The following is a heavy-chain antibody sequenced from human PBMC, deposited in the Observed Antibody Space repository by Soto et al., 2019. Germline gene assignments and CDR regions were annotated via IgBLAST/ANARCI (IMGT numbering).Heavy chain of an antibody. J-gene: IGHJ4*02. D-gene: IGHD3-22*01. CDR1: GFTFTSYV. V-gene: IGHV3-23*01. CDR2: ISGGGSTA. CDR3: AKDSNKYSSSLRGRYFDY. Sequence: GGSLRLSCAASGFTFTSYVMSWVRQAPGKGLEWVAGISGGGSTAFYVDSVKGRFTISRDNAKNTVVLQMDSLRAEDTAIYYCAKDSNKYSSSLRGRYFDYWGQGTLVTVSS.